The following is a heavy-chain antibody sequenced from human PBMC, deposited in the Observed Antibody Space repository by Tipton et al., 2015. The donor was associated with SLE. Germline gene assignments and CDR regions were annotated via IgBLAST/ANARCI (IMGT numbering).Heavy chain of an antibody. J-gene: IGHJ4*02. Sequence: SLRLSCAASGFTFSSYAMSWVRQAPGKGLEWVSAISGSGGSTYYADSVKGRFTISRDNSKNTLYLQMNSLRAGDTAVYYCARAWDDFLFDYWGQGTLVTVSS. CDR1: GFTFSSYA. CDR2: ISGSGGST. D-gene: IGHD3-3*01. CDR3: ARAWDDFLFDY. V-gene: IGHV3-23*01.